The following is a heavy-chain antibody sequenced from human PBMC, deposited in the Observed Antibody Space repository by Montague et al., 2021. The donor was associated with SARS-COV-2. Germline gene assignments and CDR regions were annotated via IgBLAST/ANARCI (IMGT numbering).Heavy chain of an antibody. V-gene: IGHV4-34*01. J-gene: IGHJ3*01. CDR1: GGSFTGYY. Sequence: SETLSLTCAVYGGSFTGYYWTWIRQPPGKGLEWIGEINHSGSSNYNPSLESRVTMSVDTSKNQFSLRLNSVSAADTAVYYCARAQVTIFGVLIMLPAAGADDVWGQGTTVTVSS. CDR3: ARAQVTIFGVLIMLPAAGADDV. CDR2: INHSGSS. D-gene: IGHD3-3*01.